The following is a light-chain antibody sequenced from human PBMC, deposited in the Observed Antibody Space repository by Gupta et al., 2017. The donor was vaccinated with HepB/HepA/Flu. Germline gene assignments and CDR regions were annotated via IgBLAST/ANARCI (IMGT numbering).Light chain of an antibody. CDR1: ERINIY. CDR2: DAS. V-gene: IGKV3-11*01. Sequence: EIVLTQSPATLSLSPGERATLSCRASERINIYIGWYQQKPGQAPRLLIDDASNRATGFPARFSGSGSETDFTLTISSLEPEDVAVYYCQHRHKCPLTFGQGTLLDIK. CDR3: QHRHKCPLT. J-gene: IGKJ5*01.